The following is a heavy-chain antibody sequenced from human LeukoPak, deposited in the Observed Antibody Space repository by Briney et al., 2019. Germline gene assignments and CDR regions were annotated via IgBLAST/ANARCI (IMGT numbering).Heavy chain of an antibody. CDR3: AREFDTAMVTNYYYYGMDV. Sequence: ASVEVSCKASGYTFTSYDINWVRQATGQGLEWMGWMNPNSGNTGYAQKFQGRVTMTRNTSISTAYMELSSLRSEDTAVYYCAREFDTAMVTNYYYYGMDVWGQGTTVTVSS. J-gene: IGHJ6*02. CDR1: GYTFTSYD. D-gene: IGHD5-18*01. V-gene: IGHV1-8*01. CDR2: MNPNSGNT.